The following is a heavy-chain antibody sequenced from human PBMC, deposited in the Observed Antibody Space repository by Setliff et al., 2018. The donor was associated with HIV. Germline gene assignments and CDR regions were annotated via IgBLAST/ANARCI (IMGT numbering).Heavy chain of an antibody. V-gene: IGHV4-61*02. D-gene: IGHD3-22*01. CDR2: IFTSGSA. CDR1: GGSISSTSHY. J-gene: IGHJ4*02. Sequence: LPCPVAGGSISSTSHYWTWIRQPAEKGLEWLGRIFTSGSASYNPSLESRVTFSGDTSKNQFALKLTSVTAADTAVYYCARAFYGISDGYYYFDVWGQGALVTVSS. CDR3: ARAFYGISDGYYYFDV.